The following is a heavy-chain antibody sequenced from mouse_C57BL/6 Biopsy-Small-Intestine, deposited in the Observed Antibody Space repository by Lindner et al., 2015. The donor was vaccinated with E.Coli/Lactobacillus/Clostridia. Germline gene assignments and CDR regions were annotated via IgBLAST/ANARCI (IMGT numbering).Heavy chain of an antibody. V-gene: IGHV14-4*01. CDR3: TTGSNYYFDY. CDR1: GFNIKDDY. CDR2: IDPENGNT. D-gene: IGHD2-5*01. Sequence: VQLQESGAELVRPGASVKLSCTASGFNIKDDYMHWVKQRPEQGLEWIGWIDPENGNTVYASKFQGKATITADTSSNTAYLQLSSLTSEDTAVYYCTTGSNYYFDYWGQGTTLTVSS. J-gene: IGHJ2*01.